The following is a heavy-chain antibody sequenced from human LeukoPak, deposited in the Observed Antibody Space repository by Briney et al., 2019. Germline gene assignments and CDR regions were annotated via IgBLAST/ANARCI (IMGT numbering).Heavy chain of an antibody. CDR3: ARPPAVVAATKGWFDP. CDR1: GGSFSGYY. D-gene: IGHD2-15*01. CDR2: INHSGST. J-gene: IGHJ5*02. Sequence: PSETLSLTCAVYGGSFSGYYWSWIRQPPGKGLEWIGEINHSGSTNYNPSLKSRVTISVDTSKNQFSLKLSSVTAADTAVYYCARPPAVVAATKGWFDPWGQGTLVTVSS. V-gene: IGHV4-34*01.